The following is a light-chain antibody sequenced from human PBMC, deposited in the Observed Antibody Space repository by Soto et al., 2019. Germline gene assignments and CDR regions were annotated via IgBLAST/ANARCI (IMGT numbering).Light chain of an antibody. J-gene: IGLJ2*01. CDR2: SGD. Sequence: QAVVTQEASLSVSPGGTVTLTCGLTSGSVSSRYYPRWYRQDPGQTPRTLIYSGDIRSSGVIDRFSGSILGSKAALTIRGAHAVDESGDYWEVYMKGGIRVFGGGTKLTV. CDR1: SGSVSSRYY. V-gene: IGLV8-61*01. CDR3: EVYMKGGIRV.